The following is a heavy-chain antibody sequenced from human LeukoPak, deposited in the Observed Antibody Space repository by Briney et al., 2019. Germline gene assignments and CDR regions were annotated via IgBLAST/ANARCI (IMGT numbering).Heavy chain of an antibody. CDR1: GGPISNGNFY. V-gene: IGHV4-61*02. D-gene: IGHD7-27*01. J-gene: IGHJ4*02. Sequence: TLSLTCSGSGGPISNGNFYWSWIRQPAGKGLEWIGRSYTRGSTNYNHSLKSCVSKTLETSTNQFSLKVSSVTAADTAVYYCARGRLTGRYYFDYWGRGPLVTVPS. CDR2: SYTRGST. CDR3: ARGRLTGRYYFDY.